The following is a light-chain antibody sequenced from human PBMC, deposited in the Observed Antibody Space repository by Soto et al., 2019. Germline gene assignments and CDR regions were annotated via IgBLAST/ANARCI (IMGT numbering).Light chain of an antibody. Sequence: DIQMTQSPSILSASVGDRVTITCRASQSISNWLAWYQQKPGRAPKVLIYDASSLQSGAPSRFSGSGSGTEFTLTISSLHPDDIAPYSCQHYKSYSYPLGQGPNLEI. CDR2: DAS. CDR3: QHYKSYSYP. V-gene: IGKV1-5*01. J-gene: IGKJ2*01. CDR1: QSISNW.